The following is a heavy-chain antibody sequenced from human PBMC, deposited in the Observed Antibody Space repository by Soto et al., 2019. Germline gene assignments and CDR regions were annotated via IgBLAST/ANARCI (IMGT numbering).Heavy chain of an antibody. D-gene: IGHD3-3*01. V-gene: IGHV3-23*01. CDR2: ISGSGRST. CDR1: GFTFSSYA. Sequence: GGSLRLSCAASGFTFSSYAMSWVRQAPGKGLEWVSAISGSGRSTYYADSVKGRFTISRDNSKNTLYLQMNSLRAEDTAVYYCAKDWPGDDFWDDAFDIWGQGTIVTVSS. CDR3: AKDWPGDDFWDDAFDI. J-gene: IGHJ3*02.